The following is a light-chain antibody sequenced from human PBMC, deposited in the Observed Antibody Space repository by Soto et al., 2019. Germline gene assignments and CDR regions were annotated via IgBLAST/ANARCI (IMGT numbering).Light chain of an antibody. CDR3: SSYAGSNTLV. Sequence: QSVLTQPPSASGSPGQSVTISCAGSGSDIAVYDFVSWYQQHPGTAPKLIIYEVTKQPSGVPDRFSGSKSASTASLTVSGLQAEDEADYYCSSYAGSNTLVFGGGTKVTVL. V-gene: IGLV2-8*01. J-gene: IGLJ2*01. CDR1: GSDIAVYDF. CDR2: EVT.